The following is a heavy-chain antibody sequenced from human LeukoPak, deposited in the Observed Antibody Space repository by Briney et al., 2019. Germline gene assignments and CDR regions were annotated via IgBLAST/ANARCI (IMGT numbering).Heavy chain of an antibody. CDR2: INPSGGST. D-gene: IGHD7-27*01. CDR1: GYTFTRYS. CDR3: ARVTGGLRNYFDY. V-gene: IGHV1-46*01. Sequence: ASVKVSCKASGYTFTRYSMHWERQAPGQGLEWMGIINPSGGSTSYAQKFQGRVTMTRDTSTSTVYMELSSLRSEDTAVYYCARVTGGLRNYFDYWGQGTLVTVSS. J-gene: IGHJ4*02.